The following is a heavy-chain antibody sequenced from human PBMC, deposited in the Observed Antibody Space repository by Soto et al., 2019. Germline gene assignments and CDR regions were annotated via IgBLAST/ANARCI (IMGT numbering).Heavy chain of an antibody. D-gene: IGHD2-15*01. CDR2: ISGGGGST. CDR3: AKDFYSSIF. V-gene: IGHV3-23*01. CDR1: GFTFSTNG. Sequence: GGSLRLSCSASGFTFSTNGMTWVRQAPGKGLEWVSGISGGGGSTYYADSVKGRFTISRDNSKNTLYLQMSSLRAEDTAVYYCAKDFYSSIFWGQGTLVTVSS. J-gene: IGHJ4*02.